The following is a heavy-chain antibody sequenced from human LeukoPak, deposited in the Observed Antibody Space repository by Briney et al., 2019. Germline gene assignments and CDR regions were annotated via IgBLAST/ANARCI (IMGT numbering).Heavy chain of an antibody. J-gene: IGHJ4*02. CDR1: GSTFSRYA. D-gene: IGHD5-18*01. CDR2: ISESDGST. Sequence: PGGSLRLSCAASGSTFSRYAMSWVRQAPGKGLEWLSAISESDGSTYYADSVKGRFTISRDNSKNTLYLQMNSLGADDTAVYFCAKDISQGYTFGSIEEDYWGQGTLVTASS. CDR3: AKDISQGYTFGSIEEDY. V-gene: IGHV3-23*01.